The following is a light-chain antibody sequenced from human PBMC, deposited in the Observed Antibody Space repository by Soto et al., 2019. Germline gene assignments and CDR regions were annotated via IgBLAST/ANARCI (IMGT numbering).Light chain of an antibody. CDR1: QSVLYDSNNKNY. V-gene: IGKV4-1*01. CDR3: QQYYSTPLT. J-gene: IGKJ4*01. Sequence: DIVMSQSPDSLAASLGERATINCKSSQSVLYDSNNKNYLAWYQQKPGQPPKLLIYWASMRESGVPDRFSGSGSGTDFTLTITSLQAEDVAVYYCQQYYSTPLTFGGGTKVEIK. CDR2: WAS.